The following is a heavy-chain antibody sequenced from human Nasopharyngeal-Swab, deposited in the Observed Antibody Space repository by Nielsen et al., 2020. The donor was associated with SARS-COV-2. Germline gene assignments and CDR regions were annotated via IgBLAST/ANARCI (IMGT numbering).Heavy chain of an antibody. D-gene: IGHD6-13*01. CDR2: ISSSSSYT. Sequence: GESLKISCAASTFTFSSYWMNWVRLAPGKGLEWVSSISSSSSYTHQEDSVRGRFTISRDNAKNSLYLQMNSLRADDTAVYYCARAAAGVGGAFDIWGRGTMVTVS. J-gene: IGHJ3*02. CDR1: TFTFSSYW. V-gene: IGHV3-21*01. CDR3: ARAAAGVGGAFDI.